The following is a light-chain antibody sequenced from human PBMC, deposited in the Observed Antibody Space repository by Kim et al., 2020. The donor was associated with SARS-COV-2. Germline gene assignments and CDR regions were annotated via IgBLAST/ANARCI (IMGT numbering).Light chain of an antibody. CDR2: SAS. CDR1: QSVSSSY. J-gene: IGKJ4*01. CDR3: QQYGNSRLT. V-gene: IGKV3-20*01. Sequence: EIVLTQSSDTLSLSPGERATLSCRASQSVSSSYLAWYQQKPGQAPRLLIYSASSRATGIPDRFSGSGSGTDFTLTISRLEPEDVAIYYCQQYGNSRLTFGGGTKVEIK.